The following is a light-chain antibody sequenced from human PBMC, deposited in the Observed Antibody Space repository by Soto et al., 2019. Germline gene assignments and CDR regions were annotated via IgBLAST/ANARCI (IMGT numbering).Light chain of an antibody. J-gene: IGKJ1*01. Sequence: DIVLTQSPATLSLSPGERATLSCRASQSVSSYLVWYQQKPGQAPRLLIYDASNRATGIPARFSGSGSGTDFTLTISSLEPEDFAVYYCQQRSNWRTFGQGTKVDIK. V-gene: IGKV3-11*01. CDR3: QQRSNWRT. CDR1: QSVSSY. CDR2: DAS.